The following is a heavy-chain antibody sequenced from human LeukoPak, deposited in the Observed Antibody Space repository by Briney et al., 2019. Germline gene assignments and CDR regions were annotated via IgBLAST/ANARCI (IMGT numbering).Heavy chain of an antibody. CDR1: GGSISSSSYY. CDR3: ARIVGATLFDY. Sequence: SETLSLTCTVSGGSISSSSYYWGWIRQPPGKGLEWIGSIYYSVSTYYNPSLKSRVTISVDTSKNQFSLKLSSVTAADTAVYYCARIVGATLFDYWGQGTLVTVSS. CDR2: IYYSVST. D-gene: IGHD1-26*01. J-gene: IGHJ4*02. V-gene: IGHV4-39*01.